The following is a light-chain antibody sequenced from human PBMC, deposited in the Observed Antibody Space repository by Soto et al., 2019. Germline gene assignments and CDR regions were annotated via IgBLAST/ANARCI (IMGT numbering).Light chain of an antibody. Sequence: ALTQPRSVSGSPGQSVTISCTGTSSDVGGYNSVSWYQQHPGKAPKLMIYDVSKRPSGVPDRFSGSKSGNTASLTISGLQAEDEADYYCCSYAGSYTFGFGGGTKLTVL. CDR2: DVS. V-gene: IGLV2-11*01. CDR3: CSYAGSYTFG. CDR1: SSDVGGYNS. J-gene: IGLJ2*01.